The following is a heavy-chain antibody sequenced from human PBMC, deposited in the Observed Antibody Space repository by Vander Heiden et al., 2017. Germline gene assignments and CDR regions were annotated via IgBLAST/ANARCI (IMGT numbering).Heavy chain of an antibody. CDR1: GGSFSGYY. CDR3: ARAASGWSMGY. CDR2: INHSGST. J-gene: IGHJ4*02. Sequence: QVQLQQWGAGLLKPSETLSLTCAVYGGSFSGYYWSWIRQPPGKGLEWIGEINHSGSTNYNASLKSRVTISVDTSKNQFSLKLSSVTAADTAVYYCARAASGWSMGYWGQGTLVTVSS. V-gene: IGHV4-34*01. D-gene: IGHD6-19*01.